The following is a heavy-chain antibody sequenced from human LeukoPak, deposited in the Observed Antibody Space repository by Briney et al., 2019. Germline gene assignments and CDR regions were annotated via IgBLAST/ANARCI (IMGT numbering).Heavy chain of an antibody. CDR2: ISYYGSNK. D-gene: IGHD5-18*01. CDR3: AKDGARKVGYSYGYYYYYGMDV. CDR1: WFSISSYC. J-gene: IGHJ6*04. V-gene: IGHV3-30*18. Sequence: GGALGLSFGASWFSISSYCLRLGRQAPGKGVGWGGVISYYGSNKYYADSVKGRFTISRDNSKNTLYLQMNSLRAEDTAVYYCAKDGARKVGYSYGYYYYYGMDVWGKGTTVTVSS.